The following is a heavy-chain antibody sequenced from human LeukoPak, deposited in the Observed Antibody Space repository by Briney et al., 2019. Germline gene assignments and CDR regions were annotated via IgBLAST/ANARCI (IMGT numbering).Heavy chain of an antibody. J-gene: IGHJ6*03. Sequence: SETLSLTCNVSGGSITSHYWTWIRQAPGRGLEGIGYINDSGKTDHTPSLNSRVTMSIDTSKNQFSLKLSSVTAADTAIYYCAGAYSYYYYYMDVWGRGTTVTVSS. CDR3: AGAYSYYYYYMDV. CDR2: INDSGKT. CDR1: GGSITSHY. D-gene: IGHD2-15*01. V-gene: IGHV4-59*03.